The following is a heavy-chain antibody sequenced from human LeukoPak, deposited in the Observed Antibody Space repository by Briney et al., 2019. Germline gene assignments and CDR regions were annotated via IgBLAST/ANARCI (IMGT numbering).Heavy chain of an antibody. CDR3: ARVKIPSGYSYGSFDY. Sequence: SETLSLTCTVSGGSISSYYWSWIRQPPGKGLEWIGYIYYSGSTNYNPSLKSRVTISVDTSKNQFSLKLSSVTAADTAVYYCARVKIPSGYSYGSFDYWGQGILVTVSS. CDR2: IYYSGST. V-gene: IGHV4-59*01. J-gene: IGHJ4*02. CDR1: GGSISSYY. D-gene: IGHD5-18*01.